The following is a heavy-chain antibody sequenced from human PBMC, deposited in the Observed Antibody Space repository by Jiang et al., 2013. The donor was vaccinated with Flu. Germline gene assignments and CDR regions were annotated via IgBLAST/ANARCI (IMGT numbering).Heavy chain of an antibody. CDR3: AEGRRKYYDFWSGPNGPYYFDY. D-gene: IGHD3-3*01. J-gene: IGHJ4*02. CDR2: ISGSGGST. Sequence: VQLLESGGGLVQPGGSLRLSCAASGFTFSSYAMSWVRQAPGKGLEWVSAISGSGGSTYYADSVKGRFTISRDNSKNTLYLQMNSLRAEDTAVYYCAEGRRKYYDFWSGPNGPYYFDYWAREPWSPSPQ. V-gene: IGHV3-23*01. CDR1: GFTFSSYA.